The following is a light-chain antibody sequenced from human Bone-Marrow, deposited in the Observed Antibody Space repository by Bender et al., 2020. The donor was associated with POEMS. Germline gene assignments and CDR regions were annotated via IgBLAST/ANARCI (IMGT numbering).Light chain of an antibody. Sequence: QSALTQPASVSGSPGQSITISCTGASSDVGAYNLVSWYQQHPGKPPKPMIYAVSKRPSGVSNRFSGSKSDHTSSLTISGLHAQDEAYLSYSSYAASTILVFGVWPKLNVL. V-gene: IGLV2-23*02. CDR1: SSDVGAYNL. CDR3: SSYAASTILV. J-gene: IGLJ3*02. CDR2: AVS.